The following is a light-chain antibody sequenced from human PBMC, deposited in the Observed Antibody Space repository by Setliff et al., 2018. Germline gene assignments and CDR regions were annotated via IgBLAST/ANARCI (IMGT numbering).Light chain of an antibody. CDR2: DVS. J-gene: IGLJ1*01. CDR3: SSYAGSNHFV. CDR1: SNDVSGYNY. Sequence: QSALTQPPSASGSPGQSATISCTGTSNDVSGYNYVSWYQQHPGKAPQPMIYDVSKRPSGVPDRFSGSKSGNTASLTVSGLQAEDEADYYCSSYAGSNHFVFGTGTKVTVL. V-gene: IGLV2-8*01.